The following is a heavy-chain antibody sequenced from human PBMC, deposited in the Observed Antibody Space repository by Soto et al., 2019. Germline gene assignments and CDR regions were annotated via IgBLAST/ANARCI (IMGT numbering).Heavy chain of an antibody. CDR2: ISANGRNA. Sequence: GGSLRLSCAASGFTFSNYAMNWIRQAPGKGLEWLSSISANGRNAYYADSVKGRFTISRDRSKNTLYLQLDSLRVEDPANYFCAKAFLSPGRLALGDPFDVWGQGTPVTVSS. V-gene: IGHV3-23*01. CDR1: GFTFSNYA. D-gene: IGHD2-21*02. J-gene: IGHJ4*01. CDR3: AKAFLSPGRLALGDPFDV.